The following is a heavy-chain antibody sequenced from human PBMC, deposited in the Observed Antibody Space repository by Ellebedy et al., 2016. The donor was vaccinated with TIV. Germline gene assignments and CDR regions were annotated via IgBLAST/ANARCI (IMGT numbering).Heavy chain of an antibody. V-gene: IGHV1-18*04. CDR1: GYTFTRYG. J-gene: IGHJ4*02. Sequence: AASVKVSCKASGYTFTRYGISWARQAPGQGLEWMGWISAYNGDTNYAQKFQGRVTMTTDTSTSTAYMELRSLRSDDTAVYYCARAVLGIFDYWGQGTLVTVPS. CDR3: ARAVLGIFDY. CDR2: ISAYNGDT.